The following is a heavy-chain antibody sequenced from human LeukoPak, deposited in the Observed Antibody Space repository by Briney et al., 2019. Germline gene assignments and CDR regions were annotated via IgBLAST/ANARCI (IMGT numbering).Heavy chain of an antibody. Sequence: GGSLRLSCASSGFTFSSYSMNWVRQAPGKGLEWVSSISSSSSYIYYADSVKGRFTISRDNAKNSLYLQMNSLRAEDTAVYYCARDPSITMVRGVINDDYWGQGTLVTVSS. D-gene: IGHD3-10*01. J-gene: IGHJ4*02. CDR3: ARDPSITMVRGVINDDY. CDR1: GFTFSSYS. CDR2: ISSSSSYI. V-gene: IGHV3-21*01.